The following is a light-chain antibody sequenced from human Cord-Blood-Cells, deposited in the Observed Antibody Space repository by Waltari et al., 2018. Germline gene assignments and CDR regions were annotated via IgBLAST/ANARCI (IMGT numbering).Light chain of an antibody. J-gene: IGLJ1*01. CDR1: SSDVGGYNY. CDR2: DVS. Sequence: QSALTQPASVSGSPGPSITISCTGTSSDVGGYNYVSWYQQHPGKAPKLMIYDVSNRRSGVANPFSVSNSRNTASLTISGLQAEDEADYYYSSYTSSSTPYVFGTGTKVTVL. CDR3: SSYTSSSTPYV. V-gene: IGLV2-14*01.